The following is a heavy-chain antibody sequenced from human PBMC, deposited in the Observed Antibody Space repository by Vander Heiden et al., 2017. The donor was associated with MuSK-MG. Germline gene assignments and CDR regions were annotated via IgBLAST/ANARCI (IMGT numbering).Heavy chain of an antibody. J-gene: IGHJ6*03. V-gene: IGHV3-53*02. CDR1: GFTVSTNY. D-gene: IGHD5-18*01. CDR3: ARVGYSYGNNYYYYMDV. Sequence: EVQLVETGGGLIQPGGSLRLSCAASGFTVSTNYMIWVRRAPGKGLDWVSVIFSGGSIYYADSVKGRFTISRDNSRNTLYLQMNSLRAEDTAVYYCARVGYSYGNNYYYYMDVWGKGTTVTVSS. CDR2: IFSGGSI.